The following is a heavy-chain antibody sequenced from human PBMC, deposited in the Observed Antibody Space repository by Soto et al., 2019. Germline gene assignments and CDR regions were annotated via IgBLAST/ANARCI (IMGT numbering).Heavy chain of an antibody. J-gene: IGHJ4*02. CDR1: GGSISSGDYY. V-gene: IGHV4-30-4*01. CDR2: IYYSGST. Sequence: SETLSLTCTVSGGSISSGDYYWSWIRQPPGKGLEWIGYIYYSGSTYYNPSLKSRVTISVDTSKNQFSLKLSSVTAADTAVYYCARVLMATEGFDYWGQGTLVTVS. D-gene: IGHD5-12*01. CDR3: ARVLMATEGFDY.